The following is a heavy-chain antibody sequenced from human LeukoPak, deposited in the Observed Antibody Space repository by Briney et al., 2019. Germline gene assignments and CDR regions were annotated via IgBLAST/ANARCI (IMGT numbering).Heavy chain of an antibody. D-gene: IGHD3-3*01. J-gene: IGHJ4*02. CDR3: ARGPNLITTFGVPNDY. Sequence: SETLSLTCTVSGGSISSSSYYWGWIRQPPGKGLEWIGSIYYSGSTYYNPSLKSRVTISVDTSKNQFSLKLSSVTAADTAVYYCARGPNLITTFGVPNDYWGQGTLVTVSS. V-gene: IGHV4-39*01. CDR1: GGSISSSSYY. CDR2: IYYSGST.